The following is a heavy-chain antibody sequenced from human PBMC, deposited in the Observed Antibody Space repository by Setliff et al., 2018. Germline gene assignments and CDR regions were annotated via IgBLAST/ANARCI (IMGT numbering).Heavy chain of an antibody. CDR1: GVTVSAYD. V-gene: IGHV3-53*01. D-gene: IGHD3-10*01. CDR2: LDNDGST. Sequence: PGGSLRLSCAASGVTVSAYDMSWVRQAPGKGLEWVSLLDNDGSTYYSDSVKGRFTISRGTSKNTLYLQMSSLRTEDTAVYYCARDSLHKLLWVTESSDGVDVWGQGTTVTVSS. J-gene: IGHJ6*02. CDR3: ARDSLHKLLWVTESSDGVDV.